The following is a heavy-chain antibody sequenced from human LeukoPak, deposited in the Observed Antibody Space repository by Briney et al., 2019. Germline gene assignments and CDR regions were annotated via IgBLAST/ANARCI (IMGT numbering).Heavy chain of an antibody. J-gene: IGHJ4*02. CDR1: GFTLRSEW. D-gene: IGHD3-9*01. CDR2: IKPDGSVT. Sequence: PGGSLRLSCAASGFTLRSEWMSWLRQTPEKGLEWVANIKPDGSVTAYVDSVKGRFTISRDNAKNSLFLQMNSLRAEDTAVYYCAKDWLPRPFDYWGQGTLVTVSS. V-gene: IGHV3-7*03. CDR3: AKDWLPRPFDY.